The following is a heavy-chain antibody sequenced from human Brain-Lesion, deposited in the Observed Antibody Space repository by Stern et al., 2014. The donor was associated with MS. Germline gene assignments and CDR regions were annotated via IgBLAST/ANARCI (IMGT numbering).Heavy chain of an antibody. CDR3: ARFPASRPHVFDS. CDR2: SDHSGST. CDR1: GGSISSSNG. V-gene: IGHV4-4*02. J-gene: IGHJ4*02. D-gene: IGHD6-13*01. Sequence: QVQLQESGPGLVKPSGTLSLTCAVSGGSISSSNGWSWVRQSPGKGLEWIGESDHSGSTIYNPSLKSRVTVSRNKPKTRFSLNRGSVPAADTAVYFCARFPASRPHVFDSWGQGTLVTVSS.